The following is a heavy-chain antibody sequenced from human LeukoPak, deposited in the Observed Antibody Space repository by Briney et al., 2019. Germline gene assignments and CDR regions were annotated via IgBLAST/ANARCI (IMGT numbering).Heavy chain of an antibody. CDR2: INHSGST. CDR3: ARLVTGYCSGGSCFFGLIATPNWFDP. Sequence: PSETLSLTCAVYGGSFSGYYWSWIRQPPGKGLEWIGEINHSGSTNYNPSLKSRVTISVDTSKNQFSLKLSSVTAADTAVYYCARLVTGYCSGGSCFFGLIATPNWFDPWAREPWSPSPQ. D-gene: IGHD2-15*01. V-gene: IGHV4-34*01. J-gene: IGHJ5*02. CDR1: GGSFSGYY.